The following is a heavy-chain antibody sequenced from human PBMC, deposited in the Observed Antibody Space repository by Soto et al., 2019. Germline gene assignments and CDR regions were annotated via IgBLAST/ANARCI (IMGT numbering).Heavy chain of an antibody. D-gene: IGHD3-22*01. V-gene: IGHV4-30-4*01. CDR1: GGSISSGDYY. Sequence: QVQLHESGPGLVKPSQTLSLTCTVSGGSISSGDYYWSWIRQPPGMGLEWIGYIYNSGSTYYNPSLKSRVTISVDTSKNQFSLKLSSVTAADTAVYYCARGMYYYDRSGYYHYWGQGTLVTVSS. J-gene: IGHJ4*02. CDR3: ARGMYYYDRSGYYHY. CDR2: IYNSGST.